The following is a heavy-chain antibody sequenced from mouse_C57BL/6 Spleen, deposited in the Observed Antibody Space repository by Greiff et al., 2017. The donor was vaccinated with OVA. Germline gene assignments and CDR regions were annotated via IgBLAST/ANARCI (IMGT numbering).Heavy chain of an antibody. J-gene: IGHJ2*01. D-gene: IGHD3-2*02. V-gene: IGHV1-69*01. CDR1: GYTFTSYW. CDR2: IDPSDSYT. CDR3: ARASSCSSFGY. Sequence: QVQLQQPGAELVMPGASVKLSCKASGYTFTSYWMHWVKQRPGQGLEWIGEIDPSDSYTNYNQKFKGKSTLTVDKSSSTAYMQLSSLTSEDSAVYYCARASSCSSFGYWGKGTTLTVSS.